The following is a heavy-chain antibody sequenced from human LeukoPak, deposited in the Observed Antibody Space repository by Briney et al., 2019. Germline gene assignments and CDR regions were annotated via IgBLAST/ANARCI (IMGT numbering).Heavy chain of an antibody. D-gene: IGHD3-10*01. CDR2: ISYDGSNK. CDR3: ARDVELLWFGEFLRRGAFDY. V-gene: IGHV3-30-3*01. Sequence: PGGSLRLSCAASGFTFSSYAMHWVRQAPGKGLEWVAVISYDGSNKYYADSVKGRFTISRDNSKNTLYLQMNSLRAEDTAVYYCARDVELLWFGEFLRRGAFDYWGQGTLVTVSS. CDR1: GFTFSSYA. J-gene: IGHJ4*02.